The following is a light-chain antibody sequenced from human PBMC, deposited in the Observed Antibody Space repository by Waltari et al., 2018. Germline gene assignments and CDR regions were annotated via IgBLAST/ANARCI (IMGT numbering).Light chain of an antibody. CDR2: TTN. Sequence: QTEVTQEPSLSVSPGGTVTLTCGLSSGSVSMSYYPSWYQHTPGQSPRTRSDTTNKRAAGGPERFSGSILGNKAALTITGAQAEDEADYYCVLYLAGGSWVFGGGTKVTVL. CDR3: VLYLAGGSWV. J-gene: IGLJ3*02. V-gene: IGLV8-61*01. CDR1: SGSVSMSYY.